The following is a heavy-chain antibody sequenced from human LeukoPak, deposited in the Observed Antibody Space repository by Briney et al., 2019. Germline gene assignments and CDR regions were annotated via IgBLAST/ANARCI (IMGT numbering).Heavy chain of an antibody. CDR3: ARGYSSSFLDY. J-gene: IGHJ4*02. CDR1: GFTFSSYG. V-gene: IGHV3-33*01. Sequence: GGSLRLSCAASGFTFSSYGMHWVRQAPGKGLEWVAVIWYDGSNKYYADSVKGRFTISRDNSKNTLYLQMNSLRAEDTAVYYCARGYSSSFLDYWGQGTLVTVSS. D-gene: IGHD6-13*01. CDR2: IWYDGSNK.